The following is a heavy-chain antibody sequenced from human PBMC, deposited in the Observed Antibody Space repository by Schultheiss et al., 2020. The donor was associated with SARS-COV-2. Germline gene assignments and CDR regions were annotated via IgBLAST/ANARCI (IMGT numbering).Heavy chain of an antibody. Sequence: GESLKISCAASGFTFSSYAMSWVRQAPGKGLEWVGRIKSKTDGGTTDYAAPVKGRFTISRDDSKNTLYLQMNSLKTEDTAVYYCARGSRTVSYMDVWGKGTTVTVSS. CDR3: ARGSRTVSYMDV. V-gene: IGHV3-15*01. CDR2: IKSKTDGGTT. J-gene: IGHJ6*04. D-gene: IGHD4-11*01. CDR1: GFTFSSYA.